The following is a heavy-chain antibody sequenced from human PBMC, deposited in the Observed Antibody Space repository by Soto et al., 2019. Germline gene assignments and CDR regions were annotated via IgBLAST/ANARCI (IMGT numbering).Heavy chain of an antibody. CDR3: ARDWLRRDDILTPSWNFNL. CDR2: ISFNGRKK. J-gene: IGHJ2*01. CDR1: GFNFTYNA. V-gene: IGHV3-30*04. D-gene: IGHD3-9*01. Sequence: QEQLVESGGGVVRPGKSLRLSCEASGFNFTYNAMHWVRQAPGKGLEWVAVISFNGRKKFYARSVKGRFTISRDNSKNTLYLQINNLRPGDTALYYCARDWLRRDDILTPSWNFNLWGQGTLVTAS.